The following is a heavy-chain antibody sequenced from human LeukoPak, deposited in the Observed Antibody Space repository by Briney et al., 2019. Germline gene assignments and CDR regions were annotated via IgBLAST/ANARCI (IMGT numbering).Heavy chain of an antibody. J-gene: IGHJ4*02. CDR1: GFTFSSYA. D-gene: IGHD2-15*01. Sequence: GGSLRLSCAASGFTFSSYAMSWVRQAPGKGLEWVPAISGSGGSTYYADSVKGRFTISRDNSKNTLYLQMNSLRAEDTAVYYCAKYAGYCSGGSCYSFDYWGQGTLVTVSS. CDR3: AKYAGYCSGGSCYSFDY. CDR2: ISGSGGST. V-gene: IGHV3-23*01.